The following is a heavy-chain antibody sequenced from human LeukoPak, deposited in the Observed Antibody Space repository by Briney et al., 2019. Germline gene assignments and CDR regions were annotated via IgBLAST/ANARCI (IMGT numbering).Heavy chain of an antibody. Sequence: GGSLRLSCAASGFTFSSYGMHWVRQAPGKGLEWVAVIWYDGSNKYYADPVKGRFTISRDNSKNTLSLQMNSLRAEDTAVYYCAKALTQENRGNYYYMDVWGTGTTVTVSS. V-gene: IGHV3-33*06. J-gene: IGHJ6*03. CDR2: IWYDGSNK. CDR3: AKALTQENRGNYYYMDV. D-gene: IGHD1-26*01. CDR1: GFTFSSYG.